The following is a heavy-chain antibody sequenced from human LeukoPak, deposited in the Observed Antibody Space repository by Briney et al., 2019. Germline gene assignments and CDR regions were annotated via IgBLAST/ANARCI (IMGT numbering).Heavy chain of an antibody. CDR1: GGTFSSYA. CDR3: ARDHKRGIGPPLFDP. D-gene: IGHD6-13*01. J-gene: IGHJ5*02. CDR2: IIPILGIA. V-gene: IGHV1-69*04. Sequence: GASVKVSCKASGGTFSSYAISWVRQAPGQGLEWMGRIIPILGIANYAQKFQGRVTITADKSTSTAYMELNSLRSEDTAVYYCARDHKRGIGPPLFDPWGQGTLVTVSS.